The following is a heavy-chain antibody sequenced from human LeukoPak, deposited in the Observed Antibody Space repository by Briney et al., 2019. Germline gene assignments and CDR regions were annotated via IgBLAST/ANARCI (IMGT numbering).Heavy chain of an antibody. V-gene: IGHV3-7*01. D-gene: IGHD4-23*01. CDR1: GFTFSSYW. Sequence: GGSLRLSCAASGFTFSSYWMSWVRQAPGKGLEWVANIKQDGREKYYVDSVKGRFTISRDNAKNSLYLQMNSLRAEDTAVYYCARDGVVTPVGYYYYYGMDVWGQGTTVTVSS. J-gene: IGHJ6*02. CDR3: ARDGVVTPVGYYYYYGMDV. CDR2: IKQDGREK.